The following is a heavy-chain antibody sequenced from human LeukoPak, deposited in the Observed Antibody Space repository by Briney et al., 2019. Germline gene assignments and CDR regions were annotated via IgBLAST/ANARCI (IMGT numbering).Heavy chain of an antibody. CDR1: GGSISSSSYY. J-gene: IGHJ4*02. CDR2: IYYSGST. D-gene: IGHD6-13*01. V-gene: IGHV4-39*01. CDR3: ARQTPGYSSSWYGYYFDY. Sequence: PSETLSLTCTVSGGSISSSSYYWGWIRQPPGKGLEWIGSIYYSGSTYYNPSLKSRVTISVDTSKNQFSLKLSSVTAADTAVYYCARQTPGYSSSWYGYYFDYWGQGTLVTVSS.